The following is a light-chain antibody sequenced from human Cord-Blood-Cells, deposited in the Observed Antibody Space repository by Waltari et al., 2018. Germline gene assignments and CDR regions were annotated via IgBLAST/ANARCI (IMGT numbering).Light chain of an antibody. J-gene: IGKJ2*01. Sequence: AIRITQSPSSLSASTGDRVTITCRASPGISSYLAWYQQKPEKAPKLLIYASSTLQSGVPSRFSGSGSGTDFTLTISCLQSEDFATYYCQQYYSYPYTFGQGTKLEIK. CDR2: ASS. CDR3: QQYYSYPYT. V-gene: IGKV1-8*01. CDR1: PGISSY.